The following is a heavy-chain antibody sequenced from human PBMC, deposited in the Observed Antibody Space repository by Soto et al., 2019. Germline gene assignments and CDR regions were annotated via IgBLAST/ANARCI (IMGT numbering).Heavy chain of an antibody. V-gene: IGHV1-69*13. D-gene: IGHD6-6*01. CDR1: GGTFSSYA. Sequence: SVKVSCKASGGTFSSYAISWVRQAPGQGLEWMGGIIPIFGTANYAQKFQGRVTITADESTSTAYMELSSLRSEDTAVYYCASRRGPSIYSSSSEVPYYYYGMDVWGQGTTVTVSS. CDR2: IIPIFGTA. CDR3: ASRRGPSIYSSSSEVPYYYYGMDV. J-gene: IGHJ6*02.